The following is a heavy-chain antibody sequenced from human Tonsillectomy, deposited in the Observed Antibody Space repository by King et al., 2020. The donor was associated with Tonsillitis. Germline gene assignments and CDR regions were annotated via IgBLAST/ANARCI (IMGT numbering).Heavy chain of an antibody. J-gene: IGHJ6*03. CDR3: ARDSTDYSYYYYMDV. Sequence: VQLVESGGGVVQPGRSLRLSCAASGFTFSSYAMHWVRQAPGKGLEWVAVISYDGSNNYYADSVKGRFTISSDNSKNTLYLQMNSLRAEETAVYYCARDSTDYSYYYYMDVWGKGTTVTVSS. V-gene: IGHV3-30*17. CDR1: GFTFSSYA. CDR2: ISYDGSNN. D-gene: IGHD2-21*02.